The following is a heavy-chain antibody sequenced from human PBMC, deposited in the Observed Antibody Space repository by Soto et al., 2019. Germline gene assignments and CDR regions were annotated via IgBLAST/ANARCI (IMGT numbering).Heavy chain of an antibody. CDR2: IKQDGSEK. D-gene: IGHD4-17*01. J-gene: IGHJ4*02. CDR1: GFSFSSYW. CDR3: AKKYLEDYAFDN. V-gene: IGHV3-7*03. Sequence: VGSLRLSCAAYGFSFSSYWMSWVRQAPGKGPEGVANIKQDGSEKYYMDSVRGRFTLSRDNAKNTLYLQMDSLRAEDTAIYYCAKKYLEDYAFDNWRQGTLVTVFS.